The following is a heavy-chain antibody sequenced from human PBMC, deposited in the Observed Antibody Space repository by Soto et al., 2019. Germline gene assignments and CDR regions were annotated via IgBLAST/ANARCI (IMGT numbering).Heavy chain of an antibody. CDR2: IYHSGST. CDR3: AREIGSYYVAAGNWFDP. D-gene: IGHD1-26*01. J-gene: IGHJ5*02. V-gene: IGHV4-38-2*02. Sequence: SETLSLTCAVSGYSVSSGYYWGWIRQPPGKGLEWIGSIYHSGSTYYNPSLKSRVTISVDTSKNQFSLKLSSVTAADTAVYYCAREIGSYYVAAGNWFDPWGQGTLVTVSS. CDR1: GYSVSSGYY.